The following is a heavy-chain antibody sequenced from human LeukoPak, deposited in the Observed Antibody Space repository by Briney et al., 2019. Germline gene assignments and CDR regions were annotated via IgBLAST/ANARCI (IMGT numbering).Heavy chain of an antibody. CDR3: ARVSSRAGHGFWSGNTIRSRYYFDY. V-gene: IGHV4-61*05. D-gene: IGHD3-3*01. CDR1: GDSISTSSYY. Sequence: SETLSLTCTVSGDSISTSSYYWGWIRQPPGKGLEWFGDIYYSGSTNYNRSLKSRVPISVDTSKNQFSLKLSSVTAADTAVYYCARVSSRAGHGFWSGNTIRSRYYFDYWGQGTLVTVSS. J-gene: IGHJ4*02. CDR2: IYYSGST.